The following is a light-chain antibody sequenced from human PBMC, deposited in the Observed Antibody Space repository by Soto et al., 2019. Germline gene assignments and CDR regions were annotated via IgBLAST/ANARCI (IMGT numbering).Light chain of an antibody. V-gene: IGKV1-5*03. CDR2: KAS. Sequence: DIQMTQSRSTLYESVGDRVTITCRASQTISSWLAWYQQKPGKAPKLLIYKASTLKSGVPSRFSGSGSGTEFTLTISSLQPDDFATYYCQHYNSYSEAFGQGTKVDIK. J-gene: IGKJ1*01. CDR3: QHYNSYSEA. CDR1: QTISSW.